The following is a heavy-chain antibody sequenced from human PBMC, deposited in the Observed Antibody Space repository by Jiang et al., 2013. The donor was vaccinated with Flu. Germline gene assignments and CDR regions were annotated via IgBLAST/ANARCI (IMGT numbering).Heavy chain of an antibody. CDR2: IVAAGNAA. V-gene: IGHV3-23*04. CDR3: VNSKRYFDSGDIPKQTFDS. J-gene: IGHJ4*02. D-gene: IGHD3-9*01. CDR1: GFSFSGLA. Sequence: VQLVESGGGWVQPGESLRLSCAASGFSFSGLAMNWVRQVPGQGLEWVSTIVAAGNAAYYTDSVRGRFTISRDNSKSTLSLEMNSLRPEDTAVYYCVNSKRYFDSGDIPKQTFDSWGQGVPVTVSS.